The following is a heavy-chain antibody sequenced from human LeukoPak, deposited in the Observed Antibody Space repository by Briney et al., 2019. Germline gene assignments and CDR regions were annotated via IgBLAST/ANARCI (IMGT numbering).Heavy chain of an antibody. D-gene: IGHD3-10*01. CDR2: VYPNGGGT. V-gene: IGHV1-2*06. CDR1: GYTFTACY. J-gene: IGHJ4*02. CDR3: ARVEGSAATASD. Sequence: RASVKASCKASGYTFTACYVHWVRQAPGHGLEWLGRVYPNGGGTIYAQKFQGRVTLTRDTSITTAYMELGRLTSDDTAVYYCARVEGSAATASDWGQGTLVTVSS.